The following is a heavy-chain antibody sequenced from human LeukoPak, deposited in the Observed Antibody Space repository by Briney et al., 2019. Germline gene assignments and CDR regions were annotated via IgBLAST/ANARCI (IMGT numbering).Heavy chain of an antibody. Sequence: GASVKVSRKGSGYTFTSHGISWVRQAPGQGPEWMGWISAYNGNTNYAQTFQGRVTMTTDTSTSTAYMELRSLRSDDTAVYYCARDEGAGATTDYWGQGTLVTVSS. V-gene: IGHV1-18*01. CDR1: GYTFTSHG. CDR3: ARDEGAGATTDY. CDR2: ISAYNGNT. D-gene: IGHD1-26*01. J-gene: IGHJ4*02.